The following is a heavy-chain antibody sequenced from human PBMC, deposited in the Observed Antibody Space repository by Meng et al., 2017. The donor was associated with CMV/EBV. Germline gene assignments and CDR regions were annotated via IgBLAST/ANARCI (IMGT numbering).Heavy chain of an antibody. CDR3: AREIVVVPAAIDNWFDP. Sequence: VSLQESGPGLVKPSDTLALTCTVSGCSISSYYWSWIRQPAGKGLEWIGRIYTSGSTNYNPSLKSRVTMSVDTSKNQFSLKLSSVTAADTAVYYCAREIVVVPAAIDNWFDPWGQGTLVTVSS. CDR1: GCSISSYY. D-gene: IGHD2-2*02. CDR2: IYTSGST. J-gene: IGHJ5*02. V-gene: IGHV4-4*07.